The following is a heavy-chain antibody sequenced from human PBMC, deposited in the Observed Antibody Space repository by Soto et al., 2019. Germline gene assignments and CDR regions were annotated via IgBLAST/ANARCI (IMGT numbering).Heavy chain of an antibody. D-gene: IGHD3-10*01. V-gene: IGHV1-8*01. CDR3: ARVHNYYGSGSYGY. Sequence: ASVKVSCKASGYTFTSYDINWVRQATGQGLEWMGWMNPNSGNTGYAQKFQGRVTMTRNTSISTAYMELSSLRSEDTAVYYCARVHNYYGSGSYGYWGQGTLVTVSS. CDR2: MNPNSGNT. CDR1: GYTFTSYD. J-gene: IGHJ4*02.